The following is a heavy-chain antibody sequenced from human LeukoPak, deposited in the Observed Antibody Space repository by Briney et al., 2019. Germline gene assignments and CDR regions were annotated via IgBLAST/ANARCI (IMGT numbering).Heavy chain of an antibody. V-gene: IGHV4-31*03. CDR2: IYYSGTT. CDR1: GGSISSGGHF. J-gene: IGHJ4*02. CDR3: ARHDSSGQFDY. D-gene: IGHD3-22*01. Sequence: SETLSLTCTVSGGSISSGGHFCSWIRQHPGKGLEWIGYIYYSGTTYYNPSLKSRVTISVDTSKNQFSLKLGSVTAADTAVYYCARHDSSGQFDYWGQGTLVTVSS.